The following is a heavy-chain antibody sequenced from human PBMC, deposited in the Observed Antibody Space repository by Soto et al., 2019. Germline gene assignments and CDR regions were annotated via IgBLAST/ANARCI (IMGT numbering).Heavy chain of an antibody. CDR2: ISAYNGNT. CDR3: ARVGAIAAAEGDN. V-gene: IGHV1-18*01. J-gene: IGHJ4*02. D-gene: IGHD6-13*01. Sequence: QVQLVQPGAEVKKPGASVKVSCKASGYTFNSYGISWVRQAPGEGLEWMGWISAYNGNTDYAQKFQGRVTMTTDTSTSTAYRERRSLRSDDTAVYYCARVGAIAAAEGDNWGQGTLVTVSS. CDR1: GYTFNSYG.